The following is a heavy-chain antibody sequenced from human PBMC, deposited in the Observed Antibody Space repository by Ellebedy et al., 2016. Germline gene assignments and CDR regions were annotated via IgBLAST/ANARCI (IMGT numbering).Heavy chain of an antibody. J-gene: IGHJ6*02. CDR2: IGTAGDA. CDR1: GFIFSSYA. D-gene: IGHD5-18*01. Sequence: GESLKISXSASGFIFSSYAMNWVRQAPGKGLEWVSAIGTAGDAYYRDSVKGRFTISRDNAKNSLYLQMNSLSAGDTAVYYCARGIEAYSWGGMDVWGQGTTVTVSS. CDR3: ARGIEAYSWGGMDV. V-gene: IGHV3-13*01.